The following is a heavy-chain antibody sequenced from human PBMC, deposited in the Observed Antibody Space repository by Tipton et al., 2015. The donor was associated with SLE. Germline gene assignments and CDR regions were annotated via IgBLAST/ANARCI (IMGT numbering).Heavy chain of an antibody. D-gene: IGHD3-3*01. Sequence: LRLSCAVSGFSISSGKYCGWLRQPPGKGLEWIGFAYPSGSTYYHPSLKSRVNISLDTAKNLLFVNLRSVTAADTAVYYCAREGERFLERGGAFDIWGQGTVVTVSS. CDR1: GFSISSGKY. V-gene: IGHV4-38-2*02. CDR2: AYPSGST. CDR3: AREGERFLERGGAFDI. J-gene: IGHJ3*02.